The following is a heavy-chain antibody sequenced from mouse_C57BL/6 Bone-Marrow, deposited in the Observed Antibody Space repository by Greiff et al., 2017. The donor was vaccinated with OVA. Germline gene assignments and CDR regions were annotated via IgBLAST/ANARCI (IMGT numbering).Heavy chain of an antibody. Sequence: VQLKESGAELVRPGASVKLSCTASGFNIKDDYMHWVKQRPEQGLEWIGWIDPENGDTEYASKFQGKATITADTSSNTAYLQLSSLTSEDTAVYYCTTRGGSSYGRIMDYWGQGTSVTVSS. D-gene: IGHD1-1*01. V-gene: IGHV14-4*01. CDR2: IDPENGDT. J-gene: IGHJ4*01. CDR3: TTRGGSSYGRIMDY. CDR1: GFNIKDDY.